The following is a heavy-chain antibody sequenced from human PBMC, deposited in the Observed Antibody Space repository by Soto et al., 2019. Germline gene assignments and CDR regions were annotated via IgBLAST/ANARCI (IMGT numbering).Heavy chain of an antibody. V-gene: IGHV3-23*01. CDR2: SSATGAGT. CDR3: AKDRREGGNYGFYYDF. D-gene: IGHD1-7*01. J-gene: IGHJ4*02. Sequence: EVQLLESGGGLVQPGGSLRLSCAASGFTFSSYGMTWVRQAQGQGLEWVSFSSATGAGTYYADSVKGRFTISRDNSKNTLYLQMTSLRADDTAVYYCAKDRREGGNYGFYYDFWGQGALVIVSS. CDR1: GFTFSSYG.